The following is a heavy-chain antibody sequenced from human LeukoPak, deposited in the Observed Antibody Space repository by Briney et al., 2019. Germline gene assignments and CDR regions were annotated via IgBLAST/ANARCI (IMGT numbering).Heavy chain of an antibody. J-gene: IGHJ4*02. V-gene: IGHV3-73*01. CDR3: SSYDNSGYYYRNY. CDR1: GFTFSGSA. Sequence: GGSLRLSCTASGFTFSGSAIHWVRQASGKGLEWVGRVRTKGNGYATQYAAPVKGRFTISRDDSKNTAYLQMNSLKTEDTAVYFCSSYDNSGYYYRNYWGQGTLVTVSS. D-gene: IGHD3-22*01. CDR2: VRTKGNGYAT.